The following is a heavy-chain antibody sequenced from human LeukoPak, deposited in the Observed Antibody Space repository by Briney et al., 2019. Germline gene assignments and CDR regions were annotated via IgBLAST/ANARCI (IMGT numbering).Heavy chain of an antibody. CDR3: TRANYRAFDI. J-gene: IGHJ3*02. CDR1: GDRVSADSAT. D-gene: IGHD5-24*01. CDR2: TYYRSNRSKWSS. V-gene: IGHV6-1*01. Sequence: SQTLSLTCAISGDRVSADSATWNWIRRSPSRGLEWLGKTYYRSNRSKWSSDYALSVKSRITISPDTSKNEFSLQLNSVTPEDTAVYYCTRANYRAFDIWGQGTMVTVSS.